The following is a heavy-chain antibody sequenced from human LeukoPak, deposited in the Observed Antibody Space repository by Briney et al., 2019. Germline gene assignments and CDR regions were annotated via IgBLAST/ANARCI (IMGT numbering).Heavy chain of an antibody. J-gene: IGHJ4*02. CDR3: AGTAIYDFWSGYSDY. Sequence: SVKVSCKASGGTFSSYAISWVRQAPGQGLEWMGGIIPIFGTANYAQKFQGRVTITADESTSTAYMELSSLRSEDTAVYYCAGTAIYDFWSGYSDYWGQGTLVTVS. V-gene: IGHV1-69*13. CDR1: GGTFSSYA. CDR2: IIPIFGTA. D-gene: IGHD3-3*01.